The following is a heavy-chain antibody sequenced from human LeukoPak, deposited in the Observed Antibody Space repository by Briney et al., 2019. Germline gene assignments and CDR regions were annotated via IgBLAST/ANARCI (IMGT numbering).Heavy chain of an antibody. J-gene: IGHJ4*02. CDR1: GFTFSSYW. D-gene: IGHD6-25*01. V-gene: IGHV3-21*01. Sequence: PGGSLRLSCAASGFTFSSYWMSWVRQAPGKGLEWVSSISSSSSYIYYADSVKGRFTISRDNAKNSLYLQMNSLRAEDTAVYYCARDLPKYSSGRRDYWGQGTLVTVSS. CDR2: ISSSSSYI. CDR3: ARDLPKYSSGRRDY.